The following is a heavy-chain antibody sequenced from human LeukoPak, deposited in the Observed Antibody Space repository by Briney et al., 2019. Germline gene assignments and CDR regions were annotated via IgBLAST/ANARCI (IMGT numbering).Heavy chain of an antibody. CDR1: GFTLSSYW. J-gene: IGHJ3*02. CDR3: ARGNAHAFDI. CDR2: INSAGSGI. V-gene: IGHV3-74*01. Sequence: PGRSLRLSCAVSGFTLSSYWMHWVRQLPGKGLVWVSRINSAGSGISYAGSVKGRFTISRDNAKNTLYLQMNSLRAEDTAVYYCARGNAHAFDIWGQGTMVTVSS.